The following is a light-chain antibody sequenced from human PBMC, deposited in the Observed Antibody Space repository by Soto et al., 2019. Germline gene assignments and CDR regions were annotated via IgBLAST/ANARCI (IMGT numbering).Light chain of an antibody. CDR2: EVT. CDR3: SSYAGSNNFGV. CDR1: SSDVGGYNY. V-gene: IGLV2-8*01. Sequence: QSVLTQPPSASGSPGQPVTFSCPGTSSDVGGYNYVSWYQLHPGKAPKLMIYEVTKRPSGVPDRFSGSKSGNTASLTVSGLQAEDEADYYCSSYAGSNNFGVFGGGTKVTVL. J-gene: IGLJ2*01.